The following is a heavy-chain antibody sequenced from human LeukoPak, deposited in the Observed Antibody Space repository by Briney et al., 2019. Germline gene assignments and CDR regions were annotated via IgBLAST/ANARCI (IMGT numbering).Heavy chain of an antibody. J-gene: IGHJ4*02. CDR3: ARVTMVTSEYYFDY. Sequence: SETLSLTCTVSGYSISSGYYWGWIRQPPGKGLEWIGSIYHSGSTYYNPSLKSRVTISVDTSKNQFSLKLSSVTAADTAVYYCARVTMVTSEYYFDYWGQGTLVTVSS. D-gene: IGHD4-23*01. CDR2: IYHSGST. V-gene: IGHV4-38-2*02. CDR1: GYSISSGYY.